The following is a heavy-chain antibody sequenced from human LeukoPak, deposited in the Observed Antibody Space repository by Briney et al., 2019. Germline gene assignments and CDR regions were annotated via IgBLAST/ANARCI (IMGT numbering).Heavy chain of an antibody. CDR2: VSSDGGIK. D-gene: IGHD5-18*01. J-gene: IGHJ4*02. CDR3: ARDRSIYGPDY. V-gene: IGHV3-30-3*01. Sequence: GGSLRLSWVVSGFTFTNYVVHWVRQAPGKGLEWVTLVSSDGGIKYYADSVKGRFSVSRDISKNTLYLQMNSLRAEDTAVYYCARDRSIYGPDYWGQGTLVTVSS. CDR1: GFTFTNYV.